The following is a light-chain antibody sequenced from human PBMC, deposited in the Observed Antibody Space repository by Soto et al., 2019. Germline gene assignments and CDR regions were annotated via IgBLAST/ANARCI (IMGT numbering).Light chain of an antibody. CDR3: QKYDNWLYT. V-gene: IGKV3-15*01. Sequence: EVVINPSPITPSLSPGEKAPPPRSASQSVNNNLAWYQQKPGQAPRLLIYAASTRATDIPARFTGSGSGTEFTLTISSLQSEDFAIYYCQKYDNWLYTFGQGTKVDIK. J-gene: IGKJ2*01. CDR1: QSVNNN. CDR2: AAS.